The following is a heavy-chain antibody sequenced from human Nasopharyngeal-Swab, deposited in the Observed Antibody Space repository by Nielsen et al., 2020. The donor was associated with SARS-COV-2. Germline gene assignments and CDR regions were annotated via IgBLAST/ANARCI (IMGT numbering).Heavy chain of an antibody. CDR3: ARDHCSGGSCYDSAAFDI. CDR1: GGSISSSSYY. J-gene: IGHJ3*02. CDR2: IYYSGST. V-gene: IGHV4-39*07. Sequence: SETLSLTCTVSGGSISSSSYYWGWIRQPPGKGLEWIGSIYYSGSTYYNPSLKSRVTISVDTSKNQFSLKLSSVTAADTAVYYCARDHCSGGSCYDSAAFDIWGQGTMVTVSS. D-gene: IGHD2-15*01.